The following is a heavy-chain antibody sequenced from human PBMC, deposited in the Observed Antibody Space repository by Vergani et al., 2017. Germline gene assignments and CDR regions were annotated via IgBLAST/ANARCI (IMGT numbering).Heavy chain of an antibody. D-gene: IGHD3-3*01. CDR1: ESSFISNE. CDR3: AKTHXFSSLYSSYNWFDP. CDR2: INPIDSKI. Sequence: EVMLVQSGAEVKKPGESLKISCKYSESSFISNEIAWVRQMSGKGLQWMGNINPIDSKIAYSPSFQGQAIMSLDKSITTAYLQWRSLKASDTATYYCAKTHXFSSLYSSYNWFDPWGQGTQVTVSS. V-gene: IGHV5-51*03. J-gene: IGHJ5*02.